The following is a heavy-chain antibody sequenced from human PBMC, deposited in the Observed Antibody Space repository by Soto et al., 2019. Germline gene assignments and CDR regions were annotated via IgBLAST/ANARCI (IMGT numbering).Heavy chain of an antibody. CDR2: IIPILGIA. V-gene: IGHV1-69*04. D-gene: IGHD3-10*01. Sequence: SVKVSCKASGGTFSSYTISWVRQAPGQGLEWMGRIIPILGIANYAQKFQGRVTITADKSTSTAYMELSSLRSEDTAVYYCARDLRYGSGSYLLSYWGQGTLVTVSS. CDR1: GGTFSSYT. CDR3: ARDLRYGSGSYLLSY. J-gene: IGHJ4*02.